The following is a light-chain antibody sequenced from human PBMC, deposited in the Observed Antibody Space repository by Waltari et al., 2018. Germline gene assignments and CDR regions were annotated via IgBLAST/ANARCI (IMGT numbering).Light chain of an antibody. J-gene: IGLJ2*01. V-gene: IGLV2-23*02. CDR3: LSYTTRISFV. CDR1: SNDLWNSNH. Sequence: QPALTQPASVSGSPGQSITISCTGSSNDLWNSNHFCWYPQHPGKAPRLFISVVTERPSGVPDRFTGSKSGNTASLTISGLQAEDEADYYCLSYTTRISFVFGGGTKLSVL. CDR2: VVT.